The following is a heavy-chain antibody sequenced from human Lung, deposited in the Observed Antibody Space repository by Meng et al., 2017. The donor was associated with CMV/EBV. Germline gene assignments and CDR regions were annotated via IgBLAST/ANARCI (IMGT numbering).Heavy chain of an antibody. CDR2: IIPIFATA. V-gene: IGHV1-69*05. J-gene: IGHJ6*04. CDR1: GGTFSSYA. Sequence: SVKVSCXASGGTFSSYAFSWVRQAPGQGLEWMGGIIPIFATANYAQKFQGRVTITTDESTSTAYMELSSLRSEDTAVYYCARDRTGDCSSTSCYNYYYYYGMDVWGKGTMVTVSS. CDR3: ARDRTGDCSSTSCYNYYYYYGMDV. D-gene: IGHD2-2*02.